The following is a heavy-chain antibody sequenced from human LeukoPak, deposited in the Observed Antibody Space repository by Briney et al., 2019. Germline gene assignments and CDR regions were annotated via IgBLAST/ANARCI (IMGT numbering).Heavy chain of an antibody. Sequence: SETLSLTCAVSGGSFSDFQWSWIRQPPGKGLGGIGELHHGGRTAHHPSLQSRIAESVDQAKNQFSLTLSSVTAADTAVYHCASGDEFLDAFDIGGEGTVVTVSS. D-gene: IGHD2/OR15-2a*01. V-gene: IGHV4-34*01. CDR2: LHHGGRT. J-gene: IGHJ3*02. CDR3: ASGDEFLDAFDI. CDR1: GGSFSDFQ.